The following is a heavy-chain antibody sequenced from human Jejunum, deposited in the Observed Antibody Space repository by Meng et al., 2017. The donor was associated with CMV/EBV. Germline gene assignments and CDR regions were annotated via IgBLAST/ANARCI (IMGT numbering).Heavy chain of an antibody. J-gene: IGHJ4*02. D-gene: IGHD1-1*01. CDR1: GRDYGQYW. V-gene: IGHV4-34*01. CDR2: IDHSGSK. Sequence: GVSGRDYGQYWWRWIRQNPGEELEWVGDIDHSGSKKDYPSLKSRVSRSVDKSKKYFYLERSTVTAADMADYYSERGDWNSSTWHIDSWSQGSLVTVSS. CDR3: ERGDWNSSTWHIDS.